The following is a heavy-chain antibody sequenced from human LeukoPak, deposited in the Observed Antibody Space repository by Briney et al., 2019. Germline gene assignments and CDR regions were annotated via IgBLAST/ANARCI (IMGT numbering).Heavy chain of an antibody. J-gene: IGHJ4*02. V-gene: IGHV3-33*01. CDR2: IWYDGSNK. D-gene: IGHD3-16*01. CDR3: ARQGWGGNYFDY. CDR1: GFTFSSYG. Sequence: GGSLRLSCAASGFTFSSYGMHWVRQDPGKGLEGVAVIWYDGSNKYYADSVKGRLTISRDNSKNTLYLQMNSLRAEDTAVYYCARQGWGGNYFDYWGQGTLVTVSS.